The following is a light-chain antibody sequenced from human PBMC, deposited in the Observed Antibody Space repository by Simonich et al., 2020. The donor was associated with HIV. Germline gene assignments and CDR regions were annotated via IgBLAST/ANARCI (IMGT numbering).Light chain of an antibody. V-gene: IGKV4-1*01. CDR3: HQYYSTPPT. Sequence: DIVMTQSPNSLAVSLGERATINCQSSRNILYNSNNKNYLTWYQQKPGQPPNLLIYWASTRESGVPDRFSGSGSGTDFTLTISSLQAEDVAIYFCHQYYSTPPTFGGGTKVEIK. CDR2: WAS. CDR1: RNILYNSNNKNY. J-gene: IGKJ4*01.